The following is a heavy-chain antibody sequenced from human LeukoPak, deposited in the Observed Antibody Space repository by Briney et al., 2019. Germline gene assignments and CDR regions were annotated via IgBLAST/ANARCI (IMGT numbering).Heavy chain of an antibody. J-gene: IGHJ4*02. CDR2: INPNTGGT. Sequence: ASVKVSCKSSGYIFSDYYIHWVRQAPGQGFEWMGWINPNTGGTNYAQKFQGRVTMTRDTSISTAYMEVSRLRSDDTAVYYCAREQRTRIVVVLRPGYWGQGTLVTVSS. V-gene: IGHV1-2*02. D-gene: IGHD2-2*01. CDR3: AREQRTRIVVVLRPGY. CDR1: GYIFSDYY.